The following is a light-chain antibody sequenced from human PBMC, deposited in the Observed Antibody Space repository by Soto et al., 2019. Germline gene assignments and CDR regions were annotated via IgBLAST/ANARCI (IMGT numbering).Light chain of an antibody. J-gene: IGKJ1*01. CDR3: QQYFDIHQT. V-gene: IGKV4-1*01. Sequence: DIVMTQSPDSLAVSLGERATINCKSSQSLLYNSVNKNYLAWYQQKPGQPPRLLIYWASSRESGVPDRFSGSGSETDFTLTIGSLQAEDVEVYFCQQYFDIHQTFGQGTKVDIK. CDR1: QSLLYNSVNKNY. CDR2: WAS.